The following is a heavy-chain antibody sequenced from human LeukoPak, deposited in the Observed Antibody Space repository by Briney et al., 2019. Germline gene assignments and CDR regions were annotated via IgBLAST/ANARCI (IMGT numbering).Heavy chain of an antibody. J-gene: IGHJ4*02. CDR3: ARDGEAAGLYFDY. CDR2: INQDGSEK. Sequence: GGSLRLSCAVSGFSFSSYRMNWVRQAPGRGLEWVASINQDGSEKYYADSVKGRFTISRDNAKNSLYLQMNSLRAEDTAIYYCARDGEAAGLYFDYWGQGTLVTVSS. D-gene: IGHD6-13*01. V-gene: IGHV3-7*01. CDR1: GFSFSSYR.